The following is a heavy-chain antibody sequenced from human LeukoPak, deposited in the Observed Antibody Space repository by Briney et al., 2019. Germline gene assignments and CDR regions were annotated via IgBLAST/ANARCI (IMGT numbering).Heavy chain of an antibody. D-gene: IGHD1-1*01. J-gene: IGHJ4*02. CDR3: ARSGAIGTVDY. CDR2: INHEGSKT. CDR1: GFTFSLFW. Sequence: GGSLRLSCAASGFTFSLFWMSRVRQAPGKGLEWVANINHEGSKTYYVDSVEGRFTISRDNANNSLYLQMNSLRAEDTAVYYCARSGAIGTVDYWGPGTLVTVSS. V-gene: IGHV3-7*03.